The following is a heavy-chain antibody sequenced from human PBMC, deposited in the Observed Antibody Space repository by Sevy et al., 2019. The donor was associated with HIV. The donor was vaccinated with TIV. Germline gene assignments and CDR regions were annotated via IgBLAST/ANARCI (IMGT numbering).Heavy chain of an antibody. CDR1: GFTFSSYA. CDR3: ARNQIRSGYYYRPFDY. V-gene: IGHV3-30*04. J-gene: IGHJ4*02. CDR2: ISYDGSNK. Sequence: GGSLRLSCAASGFTFSSYAMHWVRLAPVKGLEWVAVISYDGSNKDYADSVKGRFTISRDNSKNTTYLQMNSLRAEDTAVYYCARNQIRSGYYYRPFDYWGQGTLVTVSS. D-gene: IGHD3-22*01.